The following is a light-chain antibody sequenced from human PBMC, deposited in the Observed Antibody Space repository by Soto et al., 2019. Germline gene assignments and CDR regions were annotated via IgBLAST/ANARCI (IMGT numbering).Light chain of an antibody. CDR2: DAS. J-gene: IGKJ1*01. Sequence: EIVLTQSPVTLSLSPGERATLSCRASQSVGSYLAWYQQKPGQAPRLLIYDASNRATGIPDRFSGSGSGTVFTLTISRLEPEDFAIYYCQQYNNWPRTFGQGTKVDIK. CDR3: QQYNNWPRT. V-gene: IGKV3-11*01. CDR1: QSVGSY.